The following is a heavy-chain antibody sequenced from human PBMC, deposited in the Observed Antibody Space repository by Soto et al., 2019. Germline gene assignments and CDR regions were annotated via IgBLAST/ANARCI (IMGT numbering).Heavy chain of an antibody. V-gene: IGHV3-30*04. Sequence: GGSLRLSCAASGLTFTRYAMHWVRQAPGKGLEWVSLISYDGSKKYYADSVKGRFTISRDNSKNTLFLQMSSLRTEDTAVYYCATGIVTTEDAFDIWGQGTMVTVSS. CDR2: ISYDGSKK. D-gene: IGHD5-12*01. CDR3: ATGIVTTEDAFDI. CDR1: GLTFTRYA. J-gene: IGHJ3*02.